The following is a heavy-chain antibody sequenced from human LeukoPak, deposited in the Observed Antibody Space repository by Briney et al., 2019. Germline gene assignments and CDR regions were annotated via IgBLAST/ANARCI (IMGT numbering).Heavy chain of an antibody. D-gene: IGHD2-15*01. Sequence: GGSLRLSCAASGFTFDDSGMSWVRQAPGKGLEWVSGIYWNGGSTGYADSVKGRFTISRDNAKNSLYLQMNSLRVEDTALYYCARNITDCSSGSCYKMDYWGQGTLVTVSS. CDR3: ARNITDCSSGSCYKMDY. CDR2: IYWNGGST. V-gene: IGHV3-20*04. CDR1: GFTFDDSG. J-gene: IGHJ4*02.